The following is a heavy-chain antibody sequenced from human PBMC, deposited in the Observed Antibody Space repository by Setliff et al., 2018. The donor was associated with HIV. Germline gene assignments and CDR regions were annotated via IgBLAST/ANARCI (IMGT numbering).Heavy chain of an antibody. Sequence: SETLSLTCTVSGGSITSGSYYWSWIRQPAGKGLEWIGRIYSNGRTTHNPSPKSRVTISRDTSENQFSLRLSSVTAADTAVYYCARGSYTVRIDYWGQGTRVTVSS. CDR2: IYSNGRT. J-gene: IGHJ4*02. D-gene: IGHD3-10*01. CDR1: GGSITSGSYY. V-gene: IGHV4-61*02. CDR3: ARGSYTVRIDY.